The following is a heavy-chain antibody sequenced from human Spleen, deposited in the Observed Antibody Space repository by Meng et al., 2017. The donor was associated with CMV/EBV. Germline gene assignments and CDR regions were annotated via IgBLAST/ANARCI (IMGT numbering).Heavy chain of an antibody. CDR1: GYTFTNYG. D-gene: IGHD3-3*02. CDR3: ARGPFLEWFRAPTINDP. Sequence: ASVKVSCKTSGYTFTNYGINWVRQAPGQGPEWMGWISPYNGNTNYAQNLQGRVIMTTDTSTSTAYMELRSLRSDDTAVYYCARGPFLEWFRAPTINDPWGQGTLVTVSS. V-gene: IGHV1-18*01. J-gene: IGHJ5*02. CDR2: ISPYNGNT.